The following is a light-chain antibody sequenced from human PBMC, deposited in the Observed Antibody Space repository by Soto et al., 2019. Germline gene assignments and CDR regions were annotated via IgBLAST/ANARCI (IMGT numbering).Light chain of an antibody. Sequence: THCPAPLSLSPGERSALFCRANQTLTLHYFAWYQQKPGQAPRLLIYDSSTRATGVPTRFSGSRSGAEFTLTINGLQSEDFAVYYCQPYNNWPLTFGGGTKV. CDR1: QTLTLH. V-gene: IGKV3-15*01. CDR3: QPYNNWPLT. J-gene: IGKJ4*01. CDR2: DSS.